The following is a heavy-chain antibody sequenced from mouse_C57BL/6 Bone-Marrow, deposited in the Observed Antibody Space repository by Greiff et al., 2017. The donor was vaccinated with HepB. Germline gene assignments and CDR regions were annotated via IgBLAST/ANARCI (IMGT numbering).Heavy chain of an antibody. Sequence: QVQLKESGPGLVQPSQSLSITCTVSGFSLTSYGVHWVRQSPGKGLEWLGVIWRGGSTDYNAAFMSRLSITKDNSKSQVFFKMNSLQADDTAIYYCAKKGHYDYVYWYFDVWGTGTTVTVSS. V-gene: IGHV2-5*01. CDR2: IWRGGST. J-gene: IGHJ1*03. CDR3: AKKGHYDYVYWYFDV. D-gene: IGHD2-4*01. CDR1: GFSLTSYG.